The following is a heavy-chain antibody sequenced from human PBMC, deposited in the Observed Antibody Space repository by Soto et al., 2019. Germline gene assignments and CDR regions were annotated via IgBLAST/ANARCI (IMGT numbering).Heavy chain of an antibody. CDR1: GSSISSSGYY. CDR2: LYYNVGT. CDR3: ARLPSRHRVDY. V-gene: IGHV4-39*01. D-gene: IGHD3-10*01. J-gene: IGHJ4*02. Sequence: SETLSLTCTVSGSSISSSGYYWGWIRQPPGRGLEWIGSLYYNVGTYYNPSLKSRVTISADTSANQFSLMVNSVTAADTAIYYCARLPSRHRVDYWGQGTLVTVSS.